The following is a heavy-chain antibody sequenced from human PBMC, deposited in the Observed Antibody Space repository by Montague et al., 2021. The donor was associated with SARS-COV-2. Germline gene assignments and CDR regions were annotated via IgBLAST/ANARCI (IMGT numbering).Heavy chain of an antibody. CDR2: IYYSGST. V-gene: IGHV4-59*01. Sequence: SETLSLTCTVSGGSISSYYWSWIRQPPEKGLEWIGYIYYSGSTNYNPSLKSRVTISVDTSKNQFSLKLSSVTAADTAVYYCARVFPRWLQFDPYFDYWGQGTWVTVSS. CDR3: ARVFPRWLQFDPYFDY. J-gene: IGHJ4*02. CDR1: GGSISSYY. D-gene: IGHD5-24*01.